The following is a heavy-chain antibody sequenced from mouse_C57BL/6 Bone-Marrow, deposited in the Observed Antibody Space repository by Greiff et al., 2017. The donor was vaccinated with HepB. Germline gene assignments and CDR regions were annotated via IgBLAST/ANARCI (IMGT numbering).Heavy chain of an antibody. Sequence: EVQGVESGGGLVKPGGSLKLSCAASGFTFSDYGMHWVRQAPEKGLEWVAYISSGSSTIYYADTVKGRFTISRDNAKNTLFLQMTSLRSEDTAMYYCARYYGFDYWGQGTTLTVSS. CDR1: GFTFSDYG. D-gene: IGHD1-1*01. V-gene: IGHV5-17*01. CDR3: ARYYGFDY. CDR2: ISSGSSTI. J-gene: IGHJ2*01.